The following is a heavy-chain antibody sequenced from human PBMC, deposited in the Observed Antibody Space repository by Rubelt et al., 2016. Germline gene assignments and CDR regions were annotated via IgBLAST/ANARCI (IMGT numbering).Heavy chain of an antibody. CDR3: ARDRATGYCSGGTCYLR. CDR1: GFTFRSYA. D-gene: IGHD2-15*01. CDR2: IGGSDERT. V-gene: IGHV3-23*01. J-gene: IGHJ4*02. Sequence: GGSLRLSCAASGFTFRSYAMNWVREAPGKGLEWVSAIGGSDERTYYADSVKGRFTISRDNSKNTLHLQMNSLRAEDTAVYYCARDRATGYCSGGTCYLRWGQGTLVTVSS.